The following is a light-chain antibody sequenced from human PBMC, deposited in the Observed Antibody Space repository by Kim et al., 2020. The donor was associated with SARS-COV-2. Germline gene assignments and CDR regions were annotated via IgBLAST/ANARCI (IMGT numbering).Light chain of an antibody. CDR3: AAWDDSLSGPL. J-gene: IGLJ2*01. CDR2: RNN. CDR1: GSNIGSNY. V-gene: IGLV1-47*01. Sequence: GQRVTISCSGSGSNIGSNYVYWYQQLPGTAPKLLIYRNNQRPSGVPDRFSGSKSGTSASLAISGLRSEDEADYYCAAWDDSLSGPLFGGGTQLTVL.